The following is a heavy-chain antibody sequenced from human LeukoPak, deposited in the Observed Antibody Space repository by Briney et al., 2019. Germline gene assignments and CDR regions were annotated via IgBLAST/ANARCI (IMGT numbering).Heavy chain of an antibody. CDR3: ARESVLGYGDYVGYFDY. CDR1: GYTFTSYG. CDR2: ISAYNGNT. V-gene: IGHV1-18*01. D-gene: IGHD4-17*01. Sequence: ASVTLSCKASGYTFTSYGISWVRQAPGQGLEWMGWISAYNGNTNYAQKPQGRVTITTDTSTSTAYMELRSLRSDDTAVYYCARESVLGYGDYVGYFDYWGQGSLVTVSS. J-gene: IGHJ4*02.